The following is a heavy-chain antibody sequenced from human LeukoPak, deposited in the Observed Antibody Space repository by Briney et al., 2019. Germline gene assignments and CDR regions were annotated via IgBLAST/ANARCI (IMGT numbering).Heavy chain of an antibody. CDR2: IYYSGST. J-gene: IGHJ4*02. CDR1: GGSISSGGYY. CDR3: ARGPDLYYFDY. Sequence: MTSQTLSLTCTVSGGSISSGGYYWSWIRQHPGKGLEWIGYIYYSGSTYYNPSLKSRVTISVNTSKNQFSLKLSSVTAADTAVYYCARGPDLYYFDYLGQGTLVTVSS. D-gene: IGHD1-14*01. V-gene: IGHV4-31*03.